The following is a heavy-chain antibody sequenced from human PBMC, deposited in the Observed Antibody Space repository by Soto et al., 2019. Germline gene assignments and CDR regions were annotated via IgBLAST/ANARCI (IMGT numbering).Heavy chain of an antibody. D-gene: IGHD6-13*01. CDR1: GGSISSYS. V-gene: IGHV4-59*01. J-gene: IGHJ4*02. CDR2: IYNSGST. CDR3: ARDSDLGAAGNVFDS. Sequence: SDTLSLTCTVSGGSISSYSWSWIRQPPGKGLEWIGYIYNSGSTNYNPSLKSRVTISVDTSKNQFSLKLSSVTAADTAVYHCARDSDLGAAGNVFDSWGQGTLVTVSS.